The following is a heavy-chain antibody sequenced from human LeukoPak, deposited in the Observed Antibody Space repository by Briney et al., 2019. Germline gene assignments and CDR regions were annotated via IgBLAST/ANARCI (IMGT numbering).Heavy chain of an antibody. CDR1: GYTSTSYY. V-gene: IGHV1-2*02. CDR3: ARDRRTRRDTAMVRGWFDP. J-gene: IGHJ5*02. Sequence: ASVKVSCKASGYTSTSYYMHWVRQAPGQGLEWMGWINPNSGGTNYAQKFQGRVTMTRDTSISTAYMELSRLRSDDTAVYYCARDRRTRRDTAMVRGWFDPWGQGTLVTVSS. CDR2: INPNSGGT. D-gene: IGHD5-18*01.